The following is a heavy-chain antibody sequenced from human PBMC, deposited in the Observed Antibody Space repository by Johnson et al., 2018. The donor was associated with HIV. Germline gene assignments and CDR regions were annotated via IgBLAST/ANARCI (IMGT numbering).Heavy chain of an antibody. CDR1: GFTFSNYG. D-gene: IGHD6-13*01. V-gene: IGHV3-33*06. J-gene: IGHJ3*02. CDR3: AKVAVATAAGGVALDI. CDR2: IWFDGNNK. Sequence: VQLVESGGGVVQPGRSLRLSCAASGFTFSNYGMHWVRQAPGKGLECVAVIWFDGNNKHYSDSVKGRFTISRDNSNNILYLQMNSLRVEDTAVYYCAKVAVATAAGGVALDIWGPGTMVTVS.